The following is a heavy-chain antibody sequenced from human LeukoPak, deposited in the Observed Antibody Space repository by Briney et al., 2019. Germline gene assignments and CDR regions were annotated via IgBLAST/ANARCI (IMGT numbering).Heavy chain of an antibody. D-gene: IGHD2-2*01. J-gene: IGHJ5*02. CDR2: ISGDGGST. CDR3: ARDRYCSYTTCHGWFDP. V-gene: IGHV3-43*02. CDR1: GFTFDDYA. Sequence: GGSLRLSCAASGFTFDDYAMHWVRQAPGKGLEWVSLISGDGGSTYYADSVKGRFTISRDNSKNSLYLQMNSLRTEDTALYYCARDRYCSYTTCHGWFDPWGQGTLVTVSS.